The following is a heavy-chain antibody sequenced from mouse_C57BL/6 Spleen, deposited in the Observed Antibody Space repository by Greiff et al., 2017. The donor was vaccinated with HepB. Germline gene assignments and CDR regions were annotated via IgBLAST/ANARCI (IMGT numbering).Heavy chain of an antibody. CDR1: GFSLTSYG. Sequence: VQLQQSGPGLVAPSQSLSITCTVSGFSLTSYGVSWVRQPPGKGLEWLGVIWGDGSTNYHSALISRLSISKDNSKSQVFLKLNSLQTDDTATYYCAKQRDYYYGSSSYYYAMDYWGQGTSVTVSS. CDR2: IWGDGST. D-gene: IGHD1-1*01. J-gene: IGHJ4*01. CDR3: AKQRDYYYGSSSYYYAMDY. V-gene: IGHV2-3*01.